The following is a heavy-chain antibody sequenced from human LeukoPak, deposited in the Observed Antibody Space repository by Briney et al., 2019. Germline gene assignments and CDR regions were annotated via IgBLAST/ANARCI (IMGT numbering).Heavy chain of an antibody. V-gene: IGHV4-39*01. D-gene: IGHD6-19*01. CDR3: ARQGWASYYYYGVDV. J-gene: IGHJ6*02. Sequence: PSETLSLTCTVSGGSISSSSYYWGWIRQPPGKGLEWIGSIYYSGSTYYNSSLKSRVTISIDTSKNQFSLKLSSVTAADTAVYYCARQGWASYYYYGVDVWGQGTTVTVSS. CDR2: IYYSGST. CDR1: GGSISSSSYY.